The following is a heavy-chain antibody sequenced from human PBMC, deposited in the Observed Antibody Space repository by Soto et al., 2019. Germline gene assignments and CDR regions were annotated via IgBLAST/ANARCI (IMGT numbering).Heavy chain of an antibody. CDR3: AAGAVAGTSPPRRGYDY. V-gene: IGHV1-18*01. Sequence: ASVKVSCKASGYIFTSYGISWVRLAPGQGLEWMGWISAYKGDTKYAQKLQGRVTMTTDTSTRTAYMELRSLTSDDTAVYYCAAGAVAGTSPPRRGYDYWGQGTPVTVSS. J-gene: IGHJ4*02. CDR1: GYIFTSYG. CDR2: ISAYKGDT. D-gene: IGHD6-19*01.